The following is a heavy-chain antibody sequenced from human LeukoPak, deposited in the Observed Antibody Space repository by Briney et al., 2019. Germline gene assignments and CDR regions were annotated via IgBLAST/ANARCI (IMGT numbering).Heavy chain of an antibody. V-gene: IGHV1-18*01. CDR3: ARDPGYCSGGSCYAGFDY. Sequence: ASVKVSCKSSGYTFTSYGISWVRQAPGQGLEWMGWISAYNGNTNYAQKLQGRVTMTTDTSTSTAYMELRSLRSDDTAVYYCARDPGYCSGGSCYAGFDYWGQGTLVTVSS. J-gene: IGHJ4*02. CDR1: GYTFTSYG. D-gene: IGHD2-15*01. CDR2: ISAYNGNT.